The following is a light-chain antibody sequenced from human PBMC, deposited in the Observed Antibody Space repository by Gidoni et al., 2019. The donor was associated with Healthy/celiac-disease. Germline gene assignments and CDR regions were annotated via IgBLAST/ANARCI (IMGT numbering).Light chain of an antibody. V-gene: IGKV1-9*01. J-gene: IGKJ2*01. CDR1: QGISSY. CDR2: AAS. CDR3: QQFNSYPYT. Sequence: DIQLTQSPSFLSASVGDRVTITCRASQGISSYLAGYQQKPGKAPRLLIYAASTLQSGVPSRFSGSESGTEFTLTIGSLQPEDFATYYCQQFNSYPYTFGQGPSWRSN.